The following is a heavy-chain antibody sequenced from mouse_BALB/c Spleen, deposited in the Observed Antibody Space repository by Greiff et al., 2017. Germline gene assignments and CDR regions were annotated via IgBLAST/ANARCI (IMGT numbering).Heavy chain of an antibody. Sequence: VHVKQSGTVLARPGASVKMSCKASGYTFTSYWMHWVKQRPGQGLEWIGAIYPGNSDTSYNQKFKGKAKLTAVTSTSTAYMELSSLTNEDSAVYYCTRRILRLWYFDVWGAGTTVTVSS. D-gene: IGHD1-2*01. V-gene: IGHV1-5*01. CDR3: TRRILRLWYFDV. CDR2: IYPGNSDT. J-gene: IGHJ1*01. CDR1: GYTFTSYW.